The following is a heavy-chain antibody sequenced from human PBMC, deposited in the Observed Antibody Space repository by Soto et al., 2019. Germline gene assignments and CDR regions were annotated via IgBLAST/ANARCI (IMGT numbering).Heavy chain of an antibody. J-gene: IGHJ6*02. D-gene: IGHD3-10*01. CDR3: ARGVGFGYYYYHMDL. CDR2: TYYSGSA. V-gene: IGHV4-61*01. CDR1: GDSVTSVSDY. Sequence: QAQLQESGPGLVKPSETLSLTCTVSGDSVTSVSDYWSWILQPPGKGLEWIGYTYYSGSADYNPSLGSRVTISIDTSKNQFSLKLTSVTAADTAGYYCARGVGFGYYYYHMDLWGQGTTVTVSS.